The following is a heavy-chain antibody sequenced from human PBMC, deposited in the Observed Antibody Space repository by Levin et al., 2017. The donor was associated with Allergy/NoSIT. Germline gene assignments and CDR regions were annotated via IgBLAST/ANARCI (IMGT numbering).Heavy chain of an antibody. CDR1: GFAVSSNY. CDR3: ARDRQTRGYSDSSGPFDY. J-gene: IGHJ4*02. V-gene: IGHV3-53*01. D-gene: IGHD3-22*01. Sequence: GGSLRLSCAASGFAVSSNYMSWVRQAPGKGLEWVSVIYSDGSTYYADSVKGQFTISRDNSKNTLYLQMNSLGVEDTAVYYCARDRQTRGYSDSSGPFDYWGRGALVTVAS. CDR2: IYSDGST.